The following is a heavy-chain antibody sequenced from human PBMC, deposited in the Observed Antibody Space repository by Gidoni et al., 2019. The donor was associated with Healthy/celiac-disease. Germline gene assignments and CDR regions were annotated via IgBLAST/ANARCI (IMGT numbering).Heavy chain of an antibody. Sequence: EVQLVESGGGLVQPGGSLRLSCAASGFTFSSYWMHWVRQAPGKGLVWVSRINSDGSSTSYADSVKGRFTISRDNAKNTLYLQMNSLRAEDTAVYYCARADGSYGWDYYYYYYGMDVWGQGTTVTVSS. D-gene: IGHD3-10*01. J-gene: IGHJ6*02. V-gene: IGHV3-74*01. CDR1: GFTFSSYW. CDR2: INSDGSST. CDR3: ARADGSYGWDYYYYYYGMDV.